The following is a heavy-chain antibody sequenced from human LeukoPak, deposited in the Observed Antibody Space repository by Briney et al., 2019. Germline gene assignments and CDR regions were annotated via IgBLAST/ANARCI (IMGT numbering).Heavy chain of an antibody. CDR1: GYTFTGYY. D-gene: IGHD2-15*01. CDR3: ARGFLGYCSGGSCYANWFDP. Sequence: ASVKVSCKASGYTFTGYYMHWVRQAPGQGLEWMGWINPNSGGTNYAQKFQGRVTMTRDTSISTAYMELSRLRSDDTAMYYCARGFLGYCSGGSCYANWFDPWGQGTLVTVSS. CDR2: INPNSGGT. V-gene: IGHV1-2*02. J-gene: IGHJ5*02.